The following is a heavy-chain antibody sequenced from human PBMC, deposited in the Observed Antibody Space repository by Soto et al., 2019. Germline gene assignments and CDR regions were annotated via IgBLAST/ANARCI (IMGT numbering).Heavy chain of an antibody. D-gene: IGHD1-26*01. CDR3: ATVLGAFEAFGW. V-gene: IGHV1-24*01. CDR2: FDPEDGET. J-gene: IGHJ4*02. Sequence: AAGKVSYEVSGYTLTELSIHWVGQAPGEGLEGKGGFDPEDGETIYAQKFQGRGTMTEDASTDTAYMELSSLRSEDTSVYYCATVLGAFEAFGWWGQGSLLPFSP. CDR1: GYTLTELS.